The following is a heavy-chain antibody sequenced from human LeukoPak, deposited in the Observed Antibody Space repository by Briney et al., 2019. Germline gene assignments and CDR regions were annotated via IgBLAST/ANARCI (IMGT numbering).Heavy chain of an antibody. D-gene: IGHD7-27*01. CDR2: IRVGGET. J-gene: IGHJ4*02. V-gene: IGHV3-53*01. CDR3: AKGTGDAGYYFDY. Sequence: GGSLRLSCAASGFTVSRNSMTWVRQAPGKGLEWVSGIRVGGETYYADSVKGRFTISRDNSENTLYLQMSGLRAEDTAVYHCAKGTGDAGYYFDYWGQGTLVTVSS. CDR1: GFTVSRNS.